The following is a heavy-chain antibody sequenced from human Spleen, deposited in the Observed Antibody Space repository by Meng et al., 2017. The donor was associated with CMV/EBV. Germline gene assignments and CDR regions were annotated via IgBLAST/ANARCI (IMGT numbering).Heavy chain of an antibody. CDR1: GGTFSSYA. CDR2: IIPILGIA. V-gene: IGHV1-69*10. J-gene: IGHJ6*02. D-gene: IGHD3-9*01. Sequence: SVKVSCKASGGTFSSYAISWVRQAPGQGLEWMGGIIPILGIANYAQKFQGRVTITADKSTSTAYMELSSLRSDDTAVYYCARELGSRLRYFDWLDYYYYYGMDVWGQGTTVTVSS. CDR3: ARELGSRLRYFDWLDYYYYYGMDV.